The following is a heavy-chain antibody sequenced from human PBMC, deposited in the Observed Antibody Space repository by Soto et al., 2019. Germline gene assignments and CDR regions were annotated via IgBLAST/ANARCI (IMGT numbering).Heavy chain of an antibody. CDR1: GFTFSSYE. D-gene: IGHD3-9*01. Sequence: SLRLSCAASGFTFSSYEMNWVRQAPGKGLEWVSYISSSGSTIYYADSVKGRFTISRDNAKNSLYLQMNSLRAEDTAVYYCARGLLRYFDWLLSAEYFQHWGQGTLVTVSS. V-gene: IGHV3-48*03. CDR3: ARGLLRYFDWLLSAEYFQH. CDR2: ISSSGSTI. J-gene: IGHJ1*01.